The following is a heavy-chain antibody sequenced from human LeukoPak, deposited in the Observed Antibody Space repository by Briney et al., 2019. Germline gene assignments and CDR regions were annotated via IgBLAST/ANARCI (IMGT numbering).Heavy chain of an antibody. CDR1: GYTFTGYY. V-gene: IGHV1-2*02. D-gene: IGHD3-16*01. CDR2: INPNSGGT. CDR3: ARDRSRFLGLCYFDY. Sequence: ASVKVSCKASGYTFTGYYMHWVRQAPGQGLEWMGWINPNSGGTNYAQKFQGRVTMTRDTSISTAYMELSRLRSDDTAAYYCARDRSRFLGLCYFDYWGQGTLVTVSS. J-gene: IGHJ4*02.